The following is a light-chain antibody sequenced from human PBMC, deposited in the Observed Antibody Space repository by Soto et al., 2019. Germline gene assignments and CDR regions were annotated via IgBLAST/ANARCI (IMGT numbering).Light chain of an antibody. CDR1: SSDLGGLNY. CDR2: KVD. Sequence: QSVLTQPASVSGSPGQSITIPCSGRSSDLGGLNYVSWYQQHPGKVPKLIIYKVDNRPSGISDRFSASKSGNTASLTISGLQAEDDAHYYCSSYTTVPSPQWVFAGGTKVTVL. CDR3: SSYTTVPSPQWV. J-gene: IGLJ3*02. V-gene: IGLV2-14*01.